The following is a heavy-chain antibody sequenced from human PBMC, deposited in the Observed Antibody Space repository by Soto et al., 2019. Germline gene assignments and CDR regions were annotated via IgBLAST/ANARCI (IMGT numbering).Heavy chain of an antibody. V-gene: IGHV3-74*01. Sequence: EVQLVESGGGLVQPGGSLRLSCVVSGITFSTYRMHWVRQAPGKGLVWVSDIKSDGTVTHYTDSVRGGFIISRDNAKKTLIQPMNSLRAEEAAGHYCERDDYDCWSGYYLDYWGQGTLVTVSS. D-gene: IGHD3-3*01. CDR1: GITFSTYR. J-gene: IGHJ4*02. CDR2: IKSDGTVT. CDR3: ERDDYDCWSGYYLDY.